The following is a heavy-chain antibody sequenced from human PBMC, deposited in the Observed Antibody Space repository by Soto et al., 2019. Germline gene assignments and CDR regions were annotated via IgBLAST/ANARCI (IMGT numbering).Heavy chain of an antibody. CDR1: GFSLSTSGVG. Sequence: SGPTLVNPTQTPTLTCTFSGFSLSTSGVGVGWIRQPPGKALEWLALIYWDDDKRYSPSLKSRLTITKDTSKNQVVLTMTNMDPVDTATYYCAHRTGSSSWDYYYYYGMDVWGQGTTVTVSS. D-gene: IGHD6-13*01. CDR3: AHRTGSSSWDYYYYYGMDV. CDR2: IYWDDDK. V-gene: IGHV2-5*02. J-gene: IGHJ6*02.